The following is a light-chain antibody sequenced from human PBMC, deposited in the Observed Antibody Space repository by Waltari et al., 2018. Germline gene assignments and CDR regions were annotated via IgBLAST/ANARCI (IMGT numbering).Light chain of an antibody. Sequence: EIIMTQSPATLSVSPGERATLSCRASQSVSSNFAWYHQKPGQAPRRLIYGASTRATGIPARFSGSGSGTEFTLTISSLQSEDFAVYYCQQYNNWPLTFGPGTTLEIK. CDR2: GAS. V-gene: IGKV3-15*01. CDR1: QSVSSN. J-gene: IGKJ2*01. CDR3: QQYNNWPLT.